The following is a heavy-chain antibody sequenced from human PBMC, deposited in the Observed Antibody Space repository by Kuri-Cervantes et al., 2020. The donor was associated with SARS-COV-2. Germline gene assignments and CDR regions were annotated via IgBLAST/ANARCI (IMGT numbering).Heavy chain of an antibody. Sequence: SVKVSCKASGFTFRSSAVQWVRQARGQHLEWIGRIVVGSGDTNYAQEFHERVTITRDVSTSTAYMELSSLRSEDTAVYYCAADPKIGPFYYYYGMDVWAKGPRSPSP. CDR1: GFTFRSSA. J-gene: IGHJ6*02. CDR2: IVVGSGDT. CDR3: AADPKIGPFYYYYGMDV. V-gene: IGHV1-58*01. D-gene: IGHD3-22*01.